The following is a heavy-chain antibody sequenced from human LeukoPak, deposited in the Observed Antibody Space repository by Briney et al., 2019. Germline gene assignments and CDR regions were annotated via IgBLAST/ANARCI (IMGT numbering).Heavy chain of an antibody. CDR3: ARVPFYDLDGYNMVDI. V-gene: IGHV4-4*08. CDR1: GGSISSYY. D-gene: IGHD5-24*01. CDR2: IYTSGST. Sequence: SETLSLTCTVSGGSISSYYWSWIRQPPGKGLEWIGRIYTSGSTNYNPSLKSRVTISVDTSKNQFSLKLSSVTAADTAVYYCARVPFYDLDGYNMVDIWGQGTMVTVSS. J-gene: IGHJ3*02.